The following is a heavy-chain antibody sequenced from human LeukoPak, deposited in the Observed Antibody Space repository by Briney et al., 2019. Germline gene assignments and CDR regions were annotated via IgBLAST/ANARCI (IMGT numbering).Heavy chain of an antibody. D-gene: IGHD3-10*01. CDR2: IYTSGST. J-gene: IGHJ4*02. CDR1: GGSISSYY. V-gene: IGHV4-4*07. CDR3: ARGDYYGTGRPFDY. Sequence: SETLSLTCTVSGGSISSYYWSWIRQPAGKGLEWIGRIYTSGSTNYNPSLKSRVTMSVDTSKNQFSLKLSSVTAADTAVYYCARGDYYGTGRPFDYWGQGTLVTVSS.